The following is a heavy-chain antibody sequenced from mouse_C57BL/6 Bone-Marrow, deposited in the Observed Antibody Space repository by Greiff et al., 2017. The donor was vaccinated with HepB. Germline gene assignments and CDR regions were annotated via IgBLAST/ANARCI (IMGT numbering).Heavy chain of an antibody. CDR1: GYSITSGYY. D-gene: IGHD1-1*01. V-gene: IGHV3-6*01. Sequence: ESGPGLVKPSQSLSLTCSVTGYSITSGYYWNWIRQFPGNKLEWMGYISYDGSNNYNPSLKNRISITRDTSKNQFFLKLNSVTTEDTATYYCAREITTVVEDYYAMDYWGQGTSVTVSS. J-gene: IGHJ4*01. CDR2: ISYDGSN. CDR3: AREITTVVEDYYAMDY.